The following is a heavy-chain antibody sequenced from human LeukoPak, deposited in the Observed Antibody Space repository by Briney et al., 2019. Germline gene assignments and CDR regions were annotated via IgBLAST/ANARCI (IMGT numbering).Heavy chain of an antibody. CDR1: GFTFSSYA. CDR3: AKDPIVGATTGTDAFDI. J-gene: IGHJ3*02. D-gene: IGHD1-26*01. V-gene: IGHV3-23*01. CDR2: ISGSGGST. Sequence: PGGSLRLSCAASGFTFSSYAMSWVRQAPGKGLGWVSAISGSGGSTYYADSVKGRFTISRDNSKNTLYLQMNSLRAEDTAVYYCAKDPIVGATTGTDAFDIWGQGTMVTVSS.